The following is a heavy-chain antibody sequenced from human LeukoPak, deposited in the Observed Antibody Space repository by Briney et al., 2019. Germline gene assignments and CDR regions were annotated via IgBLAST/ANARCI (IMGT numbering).Heavy chain of an antibody. CDR3: ARDHTAYYDFWSRDYFDY. V-gene: IGHV3-11*01. CDR2: ISSSGSTI. J-gene: IGHJ4*02. CDR1: GFTFSDYY. D-gene: IGHD3-3*01. Sequence: GGSLRLSCAASGFTFSDYYMSWIRQAPGKGLEWVSYISSSGSTIYYADSVKGRFTVSRDNAKNSLYLQMNSLRAEDTAVYYCARDHTAYYDFWSRDYFDYWGQGTLVTVSS.